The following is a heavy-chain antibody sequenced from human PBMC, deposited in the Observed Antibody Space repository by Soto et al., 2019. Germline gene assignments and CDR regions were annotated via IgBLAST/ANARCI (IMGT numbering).Heavy chain of an antibody. CDR1: GFTFSSHA. V-gene: IGHV3-23*01. CDR2: ISGSGGRT. J-gene: IGHJ4*02. Sequence: EVQLLESGGGLVQPGGSLRLSCAASGFTFSSHAMSWVRQAPGKGLEWVSAISGSGGRTYYAASVKARFTLSRDNSKNALYLHMNSLRAEDTAVYYCAKDWRYYDFWSGGRDHVLSEYYFDYRSQGTQVTVAA. D-gene: IGHD3-3*01. CDR3: AKDWRYYDFWSGGRDHVLSEYYFDY.